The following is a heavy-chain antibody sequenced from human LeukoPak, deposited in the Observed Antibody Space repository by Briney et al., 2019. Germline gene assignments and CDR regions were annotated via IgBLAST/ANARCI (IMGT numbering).Heavy chain of an antibody. CDR3: AKEVVRWYSYGPDY. Sequence: GGSLRLSCAASGFTFSSYGMHWVRQAPGKGLEWVAVISYDGSNKYYADSVKGRFTISRDDSKNTLYLQMNSLRAEDTAVYYCAKEVVRWYSYGPDYWGQGTLVTVSS. J-gene: IGHJ4*02. V-gene: IGHV3-30*18. CDR2: ISYDGSNK. D-gene: IGHD5-18*01. CDR1: GFTFSSYG.